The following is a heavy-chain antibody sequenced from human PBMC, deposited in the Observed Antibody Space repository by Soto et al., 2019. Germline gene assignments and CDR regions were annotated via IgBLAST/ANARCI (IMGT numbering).Heavy chain of an antibody. CDR3: ARDPGYSSSWYGTYYFDY. D-gene: IGHD6-13*01. Sequence: PGGSLRLSCAASGFTFSSYSMNWVRQAPGKGLEWVSSISSSSSYIYYADSVKGRFTISRDNAKNSLYLQMNSLRAGDTAVYYCARDPGYSSSWYGTYYFDYWGQGTLVTVSS. V-gene: IGHV3-21*01. J-gene: IGHJ4*02. CDR2: ISSSSSYI. CDR1: GFTFSSYS.